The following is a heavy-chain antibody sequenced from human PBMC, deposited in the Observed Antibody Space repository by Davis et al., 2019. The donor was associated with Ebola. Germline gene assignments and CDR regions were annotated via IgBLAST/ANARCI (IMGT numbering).Heavy chain of an antibody. CDR3: ARTPRYYDSSGYYPFDY. J-gene: IGHJ4*02. CDR1: GFTFSSYA. V-gene: IGHV3-30-3*01. Sequence: PGGSLRLSCAASGFTFSSYAMHWVRQAPGKGLEWVAVISYDGSNKYYADSVKGRFTISRDNAKNTLYLQMNSLRAEDTAVYYCARTPRYYDSSGYYPFDYWGQGTLVTVSS. CDR2: ISYDGSNK. D-gene: IGHD3-22*01.